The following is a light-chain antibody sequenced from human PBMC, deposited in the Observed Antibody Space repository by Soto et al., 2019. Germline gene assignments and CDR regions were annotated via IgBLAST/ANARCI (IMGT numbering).Light chain of an antibody. CDR2: DAS. CDR1: QSVGSS. Sequence: EIVLTQSPATLSLSLGERATLSCRASQSVGSSFAWYQQKPGQAPRLLIYDASTRATGIPARFSGSGSGTDFTLTISSLQAEDVAVYYCQEHSASPLYAFGPGTKVDIK. J-gene: IGKJ3*01. V-gene: IGKV3-11*01. CDR3: QEHSASPLYA.